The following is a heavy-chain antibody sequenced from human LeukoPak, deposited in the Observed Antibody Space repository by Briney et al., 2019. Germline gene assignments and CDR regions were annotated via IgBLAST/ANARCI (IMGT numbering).Heavy chain of an antibody. J-gene: IGHJ5*02. V-gene: IGHV3-21*01. CDR1: GFTFSSYS. CDR3: ARAGITMVRGVIIRKGNWFDP. CDR2: ISSSSSYI. D-gene: IGHD3-10*01. Sequence: GGSLRLSCAASGFTFSSYSMNWVRQAPGKGLEWVSSISSSSSYIHYADSVKGRFTISRDNAKNSLYLQMNSLRAEDTAVYYCARAGITMVRGVIIRKGNWFDPWGQGTLVTVSS.